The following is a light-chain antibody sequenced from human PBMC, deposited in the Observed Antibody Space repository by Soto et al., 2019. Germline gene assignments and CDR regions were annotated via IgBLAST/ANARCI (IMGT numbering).Light chain of an antibody. CDR1: LTISDNY. J-gene: IGKJ1*01. V-gene: IGKV3-20*01. Sequence: EIVLTHSPGTLSLSPGERATLSCRASLTISDNYLAWYQQKAGQAPRLVIYGASSRATGIPDRFSASGSGTDFTLTISRLAPEDFAVYYCQQYSMAPLTFGQGTKV. CDR2: GAS. CDR3: QQYSMAPLT.